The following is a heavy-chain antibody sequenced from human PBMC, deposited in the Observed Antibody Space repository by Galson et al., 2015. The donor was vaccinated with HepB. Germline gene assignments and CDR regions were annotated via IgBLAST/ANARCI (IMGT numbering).Heavy chain of an antibody. CDR3: AREDSQDLSSWWNNYYYYYGMDV. Sequence: SLRLSCAASGFTFSSYSMNWVRQAPGKGLEWVSSISSSSSYIYYADSVKGRFTISRDNAKNSLYLQMNSLRAEDTAVYYCAREDSQDLSSWWNNYYYYYGMDVWGQGTTVTVSS. D-gene: IGHD6-13*01. CDR2: ISSSSSYI. V-gene: IGHV3-21*01. CDR1: GFTFSSYS. J-gene: IGHJ6*02.